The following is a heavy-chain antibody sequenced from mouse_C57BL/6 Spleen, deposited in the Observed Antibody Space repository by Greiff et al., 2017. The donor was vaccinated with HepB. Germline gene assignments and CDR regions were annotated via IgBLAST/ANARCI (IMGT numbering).Heavy chain of an antibody. CDR2: IYPGDGDT. CDR1: GYAFSSYW. Sequence: VQRVESGAELVKPGASVKISCKASGYAFSSYWMNWVKQRPGKGLEWIGQIYPGDGDTNYNGKFKGKATLTADKSSSTAYMQLSSLTSEDSAVYFCARAKLVYYYAMYYWGQGTSVTVSS. J-gene: IGHJ4*01. CDR3: ARAKLVYYYAMYY. D-gene: IGHD1-3*01. V-gene: IGHV1-80*01.